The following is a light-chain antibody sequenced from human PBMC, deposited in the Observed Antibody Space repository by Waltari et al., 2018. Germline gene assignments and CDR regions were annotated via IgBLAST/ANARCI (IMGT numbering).Light chain of an antibody. CDR3: SSYTSSSTRV. J-gene: IGLJ3*02. V-gene: IGLV2-14*01. CDR2: DVS. CDR1: SSDVGGYNY. Sequence: QSALTQPASVSGSPGQSITISCTGTSSDVGGYNYVSWYQQQPGKAPKLMIYDVSKRPSGVSNRFSGSKSGNTASLTISGLQAEDEADYSCSSYTSSSTRVFGGGTKLTVL.